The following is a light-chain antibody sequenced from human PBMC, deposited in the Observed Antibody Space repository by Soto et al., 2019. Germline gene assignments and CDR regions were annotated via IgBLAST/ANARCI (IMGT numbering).Light chain of an antibody. CDR3: QSYDNTLKGCV. CDR1: SSNIGADYE. CDR2: GNT. V-gene: IGLV1-40*01. J-gene: IGLJ1*01. Sequence: QAVVTQPPSVSGAPGQRVIISCTGGSSNIGADYEVHWYQQLPGTAPKLLIYGNTNRPSGAPDRFPGSKSGSSASLAITGLQAEDEAEYYCQSYDNTLKGCVFGTGTKLTVL.